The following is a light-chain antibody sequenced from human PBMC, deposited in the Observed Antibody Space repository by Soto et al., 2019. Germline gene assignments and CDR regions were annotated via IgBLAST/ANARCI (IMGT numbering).Light chain of an antibody. CDR2: GAS. CDR1: QSVSNN. CDR3: QQRSIWPPWT. Sequence: EIVMTQSPATLSVSPGETATLSCRASQSVSNNVAWYQQKPGQAPRLLILGASTRATGIPARFSGSGSGTDFSLTISSLEPEDFAIYYCQQRSIWPPWTFGQGTKVDI. J-gene: IGKJ1*01. V-gene: IGKV3-15*01.